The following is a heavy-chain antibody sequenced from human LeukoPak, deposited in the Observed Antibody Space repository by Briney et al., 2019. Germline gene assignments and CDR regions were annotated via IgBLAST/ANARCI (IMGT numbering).Heavy chain of an antibody. CDR3: ARDKFGGSSSLIDY. D-gene: IGHD6-13*01. Sequence: PGGSLRLSCAASGFTFGSYGMHWVRQAPGKGLEWVAVIWYDGSNKFYADSVKGRFTISRDNSKNTLYLQMNSLRVEDTAVYYCARDKFGGSSSLIDYWGQGTLVTVSS. V-gene: IGHV3-33*08. CDR1: GFTFGSYG. J-gene: IGHJ4*02. CDR2: IWYDGSNK.